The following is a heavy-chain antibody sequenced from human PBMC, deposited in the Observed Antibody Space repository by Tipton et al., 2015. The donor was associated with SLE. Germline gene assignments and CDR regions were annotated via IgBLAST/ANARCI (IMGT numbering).Heavy chain of an antibody. CDR2: IYYSGST. J-gene: IGHJ4*02. CDR1: GGSFSGYY. V-gene: IGHV4-34*01. D-gene: IGHD4-23*01. Sequence: TLSLTCAVYGGSFSGYYWSWIRQPPGKGLEWIGSIYYSGSTYYNPSFRSRVTVSVDTSKNQFSLKLTSVTDADTAIYYCARNKATPDYWGQGTLVTVSS. CDR3: ARNKATPDY.